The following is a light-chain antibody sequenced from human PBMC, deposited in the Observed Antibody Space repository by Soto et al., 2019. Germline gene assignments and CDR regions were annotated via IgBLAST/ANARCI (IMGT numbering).Light chain of an antibody. CDR1: SNDVGGYNY. CDR3: CSYADSYSLV. CDR2: DFG. Sequence: QSALTQPRSVSGSPGQSVTLSCTGTSNDVGGYNYVSWYQQYPGKAPTLMIYDFGKPPSGVPDRFSGSKSGNTVSLIISGLQAEDEADYYCCSYADSYSLVFGGGTKVTVL. J-gene: IGLJ2*01. V-gene: IGLV2-11*01.